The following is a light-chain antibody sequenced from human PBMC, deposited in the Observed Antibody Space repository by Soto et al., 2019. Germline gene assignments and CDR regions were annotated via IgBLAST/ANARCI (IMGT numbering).Light chain of an antibody. CDR2: DAS. J-gene: IGKJ4*01. CDR3: QQRSNWPLT. Sequence: EIVLTQSPATLSLSPGDRATLSCRASQSVNTYLAWYQQRPGQAPRLLMYDASNRATGIPARFSGRGSGTDFTLTIDSLEPEDFAVYYCQQRSNWPLTFGGGTKVEIK. V-gene: IGKV3-11*01. CDR1: QSVNTY.